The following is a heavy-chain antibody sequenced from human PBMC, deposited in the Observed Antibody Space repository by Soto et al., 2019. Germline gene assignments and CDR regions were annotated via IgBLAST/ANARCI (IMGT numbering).Heavy chain of an antibody. CDR1: GGSINSGGYS. Sequence: SETLSLTCAVSGGSINSGGYSWSWIRQPPGKGLEWIGYIYHSGSTYYNPSLKSRVTISVDRSKNQFSLKLSSVTAADTAVYYCARAPVDYYERSGYAFDIWGQGTMVTVSS. CDR3: ARAPVDYYERSGYAFDI. J-gene: IGHJ3*02. D-gene: IGHD3-22*01. CDR2: IYHSGST. V-gene: IGHV4-30-2*01.